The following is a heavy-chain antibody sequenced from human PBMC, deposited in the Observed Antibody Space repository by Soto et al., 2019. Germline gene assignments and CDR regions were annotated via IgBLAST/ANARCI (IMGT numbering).Heavy chain of an antibody. CDR2: IYPGDSDT. D-gene: IGHD2-2*01. Sequence: GESLKISCKGSGYSFTSYWIGWARQMPGKGLEWMGIIYPGDSDTRYSPSFQGQVTISADKSISTAYLQWSSLKASGTAMYYCARCVVPSYYYYYGMDVWGQGTTVTVSS. CDR1: GYSFTSYW. J-gene: IGHJ6*02. V-gene: IGHV5-51*01. CDR3: ARCVVPSYYYYYGMDV.